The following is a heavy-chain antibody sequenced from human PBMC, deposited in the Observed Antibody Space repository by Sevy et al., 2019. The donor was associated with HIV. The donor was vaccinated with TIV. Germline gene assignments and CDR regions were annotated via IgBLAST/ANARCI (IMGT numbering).Heavy chain of an antibody. CDR1: RSTFVSND. CDR3: AQRYYFTY. D-gene: IGHD3-22*01. Sequence: ASVKVSCKASRSTFVSNDINWLRQAPGQGLEWVGWMRPNSGEVGYAQKFQVRVTMTRNISITTAYMELGRLRFDDTAVYLYAQRYYFTYWGQGTVVTDSS. CDR2: MRPNSGEV. J-gene: IGHJ4*02. V-gene: IGHV1-8*01.